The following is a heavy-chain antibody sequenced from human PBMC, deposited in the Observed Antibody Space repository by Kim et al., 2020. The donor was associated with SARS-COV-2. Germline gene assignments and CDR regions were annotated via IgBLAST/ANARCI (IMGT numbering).Heavy chain of an antibody. J-gene: IGHJ4*02. CDR2: LNPDGSWT. V-gene: IGHV3-74*01. CDR1: GFTFLDYW. CDR3: GKDTNFGKRALDH. Sequence: GGSLRLSCAASGFTFLDYWMHWVRQAPGKGLVWVSRLNPDGSWTDYADSVKGRFTISRDNAKNTLYLQINSLRAEDTAVYYCGKDTNFGKRALDHWGQGTLVTVSS. D-gene: IGHD2-8*01.